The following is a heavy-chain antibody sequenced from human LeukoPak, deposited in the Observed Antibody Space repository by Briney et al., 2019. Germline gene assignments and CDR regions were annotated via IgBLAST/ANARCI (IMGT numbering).Heavy chain of an antibody. CDR2: ISASNGRT. J-gene: IGHJ4*02. Sequence: AGALRLSCAASEFSFSTYAMTWVRQAPGKGLEWVSGISASNGRTYYADPVRGRFTISRDNSKNTLYLQMNSLRAEDTAVYYCAKSASSSSWYYFDYWGQGALVTVSS. V-gene: IGHV3-23*01. D-gene: IGHD6-13*01. CDR3: AKSASSSSWYYFDY. CDR1: EFSFSTYA.